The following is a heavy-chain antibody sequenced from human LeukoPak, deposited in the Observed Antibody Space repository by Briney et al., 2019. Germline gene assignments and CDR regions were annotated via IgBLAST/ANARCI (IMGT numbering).Heavy chain of an antibody. CDR3: ARERNDYSHYGWLDP. Sequence: GGSLRLSCVTSGFSFSDYGMHWARQAPGKGLEWVAVIWYDGGNSYYADSVKGRFTISRDNSKNTPYLQMNSLRAEDTAVYFCARERNDYSHYGWLDPWGQGTLVTVSS. J-gene: IGHJ5*02. V-gene: IGHV3-33*01. CDR1: GFSFSDYG. CDR2: IWYDGGNS. D-gene: IGHD4-11*01.